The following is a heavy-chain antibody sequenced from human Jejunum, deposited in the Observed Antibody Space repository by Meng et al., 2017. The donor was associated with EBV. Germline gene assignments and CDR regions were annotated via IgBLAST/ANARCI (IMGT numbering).Heavy chain of an antibody. D-gene: IGHD3-10*01. Sequence: QVQLLQWGAGLLKPSETLSLPCAVYGGSFSDYYWTWIRQPPGKGLEWIGEINHGGGAIYNPSLKSRVTISVDTSKNQFSLKLSSVTAADTAVYYCARLGGYASGTYYPIDPWGQGTLVTVSS. CDR2: INHGGGA. CDR1: GGSFSDYY. CDR3: ARLGGYASGTYYPIDP. V-gene: IGHV4-34*01. J-gene: IGHJ5*02.